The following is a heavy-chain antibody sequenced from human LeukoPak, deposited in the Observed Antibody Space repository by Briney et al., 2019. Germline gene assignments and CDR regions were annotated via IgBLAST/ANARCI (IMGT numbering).Heavy chain of an antibody. CDR2: ISWNSGSI. V-gene: IGHV3-9*03. Sequence: GGSLRLSCAASGFTFDDYAMHWVRQAPGKGLEWVSGISWNSGSIGYADSVKGRFTISRDNAKNSLYLQMNSLRAEDMALYYCAKDASGSYYDEAFDTWGQGTMVTVSS. CDR3: AKDASGSYYDEAFDT. D-gene: IGHD1-26*01. J-gene: IGHJ3*02. CDR1: GFTFDDYA.